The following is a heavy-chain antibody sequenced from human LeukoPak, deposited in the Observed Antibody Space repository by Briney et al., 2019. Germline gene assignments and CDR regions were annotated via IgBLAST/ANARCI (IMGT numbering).Heavy chain of an antibody. J-gene: IGHJ4*02. V-gene: IGHV4-59*01. CDR1: GGSISSYY. CDR2: IYYSGST. D-gene: IGHD3-10*02. Sequence: SETLSLTCTVSGGSISSYYWSWIRQPPGKGLEWIGYIYYSGSTNYNPSLKSRVTISVDTSKNQFSLKLSSVTAADTAVYYCARMLASPRVGGHPDYWGQGTLVTVSS. CDR3: ARMLASPRVGGHPDY.